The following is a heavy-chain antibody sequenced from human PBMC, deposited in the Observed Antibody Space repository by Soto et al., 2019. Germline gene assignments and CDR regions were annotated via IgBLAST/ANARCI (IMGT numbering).Heavy chain of an antibody. CDR3: ARDAVVVPDAMPDVDYYYYYMDV. CDR1: GYTFTSYY. CDR2: INPSGGST. Sequence: ASVKVSCKASGYTFTSYYMHWVRQAPGQGLEWMGIINPSGGSTSYAQKFQGRVTMTRDTSTSTVYMELCSLRSEDTAVYYCARDAVVVPDAMPDVDYYYYYMDVWGKGTTVTVSS. J-gene: IGHJ6*03. V-gene: IGHV1-46*03. D-gene: IGHD2-2*01.